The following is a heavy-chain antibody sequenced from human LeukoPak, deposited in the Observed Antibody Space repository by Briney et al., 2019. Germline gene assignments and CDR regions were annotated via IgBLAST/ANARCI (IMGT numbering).Heavy chain of an antibody. CDR2: ISSSSSYI. D-gene: IGHD6-13*01. Sequence: GGSLRLSCAASGFTFSSYSMNWVRQAPGKGLEWVSSISSSSSYIYYADSVKGRFTISRDNAKNSLYLQMNSLRAEDTAVYYCAGAYSSSSNNWFDPWGQGTLVTVSS. J-gene: IGHJ5*02. CDR1: GFTFSSYS. V-gene: IGHV3-21*01. CDR3: AGAYSSSSNNWFDP.